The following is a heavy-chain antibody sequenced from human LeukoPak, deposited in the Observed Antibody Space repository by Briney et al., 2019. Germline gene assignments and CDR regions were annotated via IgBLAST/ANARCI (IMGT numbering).Heavy chain of an antibody. D-gene: IGHD5-12*01. CDR2: IDPSGGST. V-gene: IGHV1-46*03. Sequence: GASVKVSCKASGYTFITYYMHWVRQAPGQGLEWMGIIDPSGGSTTYAQKFQGRVTVTRDTSTSTVYMELSSLRSDDTAVYYCTHYRGAADYFDAFDIWGQGTMVTVSS. J-gene: IGHJ3*02. CDR3: THYRGAADYFDAFDI. CDR1: GYTFITYY.